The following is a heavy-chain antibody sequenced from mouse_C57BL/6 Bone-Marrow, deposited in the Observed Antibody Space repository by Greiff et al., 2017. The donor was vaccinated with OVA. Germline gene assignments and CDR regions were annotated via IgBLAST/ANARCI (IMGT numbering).Heavy chain of an antibody. CDR1: GFTFSSYA. D-gene: IGHD1-1*01. V-gene: IGHV5-9-1*02. CDR2: ISSGGDYI. J-gene: IGHJ1*03. Sequence: EVKLMESGEGLVKPGGSLKLSCAASGFTFSSYAMSWVRQTPEKRLEWVAYISSGGDYIYYADTVKGRFTISRDNARNTLYLQMSSLKSEDTAMYYCTRGYYGSRHWYFDVWGTGTTVTVSS. CDR3: TRGYYGSRHWYFDV.